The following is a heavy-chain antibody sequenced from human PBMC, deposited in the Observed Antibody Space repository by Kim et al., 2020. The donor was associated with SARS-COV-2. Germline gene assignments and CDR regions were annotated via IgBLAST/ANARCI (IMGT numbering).Heavy chain of an antibody. CDR1: GYTFTSYA. CDR2: INAGNGNT. D-gene: IGHD6-13*01. CDR3: ARSLKQQLGPYYFDY. Sequence: ASVKVSCKASGYTFTSYAMHWVRQAPGQRLEWMGWINAGNGNTKYSQKFQGRVTITRDTSASTAYMELSSLRSEDTAVYYCARSLKQQLGPYYFDYWGQGTLVTVSS. J-gene: IGHJ4*02. V-gene: IGHV1-3*01.